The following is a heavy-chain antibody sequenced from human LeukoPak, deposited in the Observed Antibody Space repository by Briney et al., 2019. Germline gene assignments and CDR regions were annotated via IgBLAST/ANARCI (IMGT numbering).Heavy chain of an antibody. Sequence: KPSETLSLTCAVSGGSISSSNWWIWLRQPPGKGLEWIGEIYHSGGGGTNYNPSLKSRATISIDNAKNQFSLKVRSVTAADTAVYFCARDNPRTTGYSSGSSFDFWGQGTLVTVSS. V-gene: IGHV4-4*02. J-gene: IGHJ4*02. CDR2: IYHSGGGGT. CDR3: ARDNPRTTGYSSGSSFDF. CDR1: GGSISSSNW. D-gene: IGHD6-19*01.